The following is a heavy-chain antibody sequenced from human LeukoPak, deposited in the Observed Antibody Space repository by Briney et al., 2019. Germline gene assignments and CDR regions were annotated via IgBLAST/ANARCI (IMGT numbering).Heavy chain of an antibody. J-gene: IGHJ3*02. CDR2: ISYDGSNK. CDR3: ARKRTMGATPDAFDI. CDR1: GFTFSSYG. D-gene: IGHD1-26*01. Sequence: GGSLRLSCAASGFTFSSYGMHWVRQAPGKGLEWVAVISYDGSNKYYADSVKGRFTISRDNAKNSLYLQMNSLRAEDTAVYYCARKRTMGATPDAFDIWGQGTMVTVSS. V-gene: IGHV3-30*03.